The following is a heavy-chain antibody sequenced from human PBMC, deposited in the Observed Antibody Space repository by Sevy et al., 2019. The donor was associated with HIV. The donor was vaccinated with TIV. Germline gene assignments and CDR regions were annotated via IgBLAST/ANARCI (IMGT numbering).Heavy chain of an antibody. V-gene: IGHV3-49*03. J-gene: IGHJ4*02. CDR2: IRSKAYGGTT. CDR1: GFTFGDYA. CDR3: TRDGPTGYYDSSGYPYYFDY. D-gene: IGHD3-22*01. Sequence: GGSLRLSCTASGFTFGDYAMCWFRQAPGKGLEWVGFIRSKAYGGTTEYAASVKGRFTISRDDSKSIAYLQMNSLKTEDTAVYYCTRDGPTGYYDSSGYPYYFDYWGQGTLVTVSS.